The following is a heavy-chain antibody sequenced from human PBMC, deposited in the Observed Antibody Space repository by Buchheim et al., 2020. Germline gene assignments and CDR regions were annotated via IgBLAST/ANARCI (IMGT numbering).Heavy chain of an antibody. Sequence: QVQLVQSGAEVKKPGSSVKVSCKASGGTFSSYAISWVRQAPGQGLEWMGRIIPILGIANYAQKFQGRVTITADNSTSTDYMEMSSLRSEDTAVYYCARGTYDILTDTYYYYGMDVWGQGTT. V-gene: IGHV1-69*04. D-gene: IGHD3-9*01. CDR1: GGTFSSYA. J-gene: IGHJ6*02. CDR2: IIPILGIA. CDR3: ARGTYDILTDTYYYYGMDV.